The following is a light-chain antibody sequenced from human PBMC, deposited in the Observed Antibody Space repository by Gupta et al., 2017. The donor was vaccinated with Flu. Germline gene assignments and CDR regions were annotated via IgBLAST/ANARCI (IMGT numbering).Light chain of an antibody. Sequence: AILSASVGKRVSITCRASQTIRRYLNWYQQIPGTVPRLLIYAASSRDNGVPARFRGSGSETDFTLTISDLQPEDSAAYYCQQNYNTPMWTFGQGTKVQIK. J-gene: IGKJ1*01. CDR1: QTIRRY. CDR3: QQNYNTPMWT. V-gene: IGKV1-39*01. CDR2: AAS.